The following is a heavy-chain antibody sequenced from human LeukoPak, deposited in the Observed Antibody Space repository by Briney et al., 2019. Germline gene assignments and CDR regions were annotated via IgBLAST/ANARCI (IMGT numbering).Heavy chain of an antibody. V-gene: IGHV4-4*07. J-gene: IGHJ6*03. CDR2: IYTSGST. CDR3: ARVIWNLYTIFGAVENGYYMDV. CDR1: GGSISSYY. Sequence: PSETLSLTCTVSGGSISSYYWSWIRQPAGKGLEWIGRIYTSGSTNYNPSLKSRVTISVDTSKNQFSLKLSSVTAADTAVYYCARVIWNLYTIFGAVENGYYMDVWGKGTTVTVSS. D-gene: IGHD3-3*01.